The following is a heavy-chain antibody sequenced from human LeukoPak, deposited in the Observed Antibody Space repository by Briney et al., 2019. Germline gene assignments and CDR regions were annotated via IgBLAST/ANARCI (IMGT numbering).Heavy chain of an antibody. D-gene: IGHD3-9*01. Sequence: GGSLRLSCAASGFTFSSYGMHWVRQAPGKGREGGAVIWYDGSNKYYADSVKRRFTISRDNSKNTLYLQMNSLRAEDTAVYYCARDANYDILTGYDYWGQGTLVTGSS. J-gene: IGHJ4*02. V-gene: IGHV3-33*01. CDR3: ARDANYDILTGYDY. CDR2: IWYDGSNK. CDR1: GFTFSSYG.